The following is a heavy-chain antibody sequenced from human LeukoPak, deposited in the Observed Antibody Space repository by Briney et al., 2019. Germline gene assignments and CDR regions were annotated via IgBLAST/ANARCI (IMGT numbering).Heavy chain of an antibody. CDR2: IYYSGST. J-gene: IGHJ2*01. V-gene: IGHV4-59*01. CDR1: GGPISSYY. CDR3: ARDGYKSSPGYWYFDL. Sequence: PSETLSLTCTVSGGPISSYYWSWIRQPPGKGLEWIGYIYYSGSTNYNPSLKSRVTISVDTSKNQFSLKLSSVTAADTAVYYCARDGYKSSPGYWYFDLWGRGTLVTVSS. D-gene: IGHD5-24*01.